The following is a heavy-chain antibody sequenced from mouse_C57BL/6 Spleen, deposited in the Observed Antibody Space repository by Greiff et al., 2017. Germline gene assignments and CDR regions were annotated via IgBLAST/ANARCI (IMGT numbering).Heavy chain of an antibody. Sequence: QVQLQQSGPGLVQPSQSLSITCTVSGFSLTSYGVHWVRQSPGKGLEWLGVIWRGGSTDYNAAFMSRLSITKDNSKSQVFFKMNSLQADDTAIYYCAKNRAYYSNYDAMDYWGQGTSVTVSS. J-gene: IGHJ4*01. CDR1: GFSLTSYG. D-gene: IGHD2-5*01. V-gene: IGHV2-5*01. CDR2: IWRGGST. CDR3: AKNRAYYSNYDAMDY.